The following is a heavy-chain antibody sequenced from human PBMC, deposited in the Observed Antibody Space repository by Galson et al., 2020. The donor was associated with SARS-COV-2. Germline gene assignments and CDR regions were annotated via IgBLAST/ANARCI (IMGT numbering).Heavy chain of an antibody. Sequence: GGSLRLSCAASGFTFSNAWMNWVRQAPGKGLEWVGRIKSKTDGGTTDYAAPVKGRFTISRDDSKNTLYLQMNSLKTEDTAVYYCTTDRNYDYVWGSYRYNQYWGQGTLVTVSS. J-gene: IGHJ4*02. CDR3: TTDRNYDYVWGSYRYNQY. CDR1: GFTFSNAW. D-gene: IGHD3-16*02. V-gene: IGHV3-15*07. CDR2: IKSKTDGGTT.